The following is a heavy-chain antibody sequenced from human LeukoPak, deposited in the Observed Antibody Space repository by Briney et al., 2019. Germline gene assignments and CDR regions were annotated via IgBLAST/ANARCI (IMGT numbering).Heavy chain of an antibody. CDR2: ISSSTGTFI. CDR3: ARTLSGYDSDFDC. V-gene: IGHV3-48*03. CDR1: GFTFSNYE. Sequence: GGSLRLSCTASGFTFSNYEMNWVRQAPGKGLXXXXYISSSTGTFIYYADSVKGRFTISRDNAKNSLYLQMSSLRAEDTALYYCARTLSGYDSDFDCWGRGALVTVSS. J-gene: IGHJ4*02. D-gene: IGHD5-12*01.